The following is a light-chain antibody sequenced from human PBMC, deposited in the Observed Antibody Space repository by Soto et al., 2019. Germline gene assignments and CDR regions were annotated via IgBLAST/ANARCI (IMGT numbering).Light chain of an antibody. J-gene: IGLJ2*01. V-gene: IGLV2-8*01. CDR1: GDDIGSYNY. CDR3: SSFVHRNNLI. CDR2: EVD. Sequence: QSALTQPPSASGSPGQAVTISCTGTGDDIGSYNYVSWYQQHAGNAPKLIIYEVDKRPSGVPNRFSGSKSGNTASLTISGLQAEDEADYYCSSFVHRNNLIFGGGTKVTVL.